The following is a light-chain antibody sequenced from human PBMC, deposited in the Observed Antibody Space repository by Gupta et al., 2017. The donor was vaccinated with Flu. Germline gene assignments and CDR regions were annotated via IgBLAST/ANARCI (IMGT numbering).Light chain of an antibody. V-gene: IGKV3-11*01. CDR3: QQRRGCRPFLT. CDR2: DAS. Sequence: VLTQSPVTLSLSPGDRATLSCRASQSIGRYLAWYQQKPGQAPRLLISDASNRATGIPARFSGSGVGTDFTLTISSREPEDFAGYYGQQRRGCRPFLTFGEGTKVEIK. CDR1: QSIGRY. J-gene: IGKJ4*01.